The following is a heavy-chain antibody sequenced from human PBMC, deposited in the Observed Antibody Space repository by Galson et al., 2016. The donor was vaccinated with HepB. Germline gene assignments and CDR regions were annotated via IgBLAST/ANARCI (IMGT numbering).Heavy chain of an antibody. J-gene: IGHJ6*02. D-gene: IGHD5-24*01. CDR1: GFNFDDYA. V-gene: IGHV3-9*01. CDR3: AGGDGAQYYYGMHV. Sequence: SLRLSCAASGFNFDDYAMYWVRQAPGKGLEWVSYINWNSDNIEYADSVKGRFTISRDNAKNSLYLQMNSLRGEDTALYYCAGGDGAQYYYGMHVWGQGTTVTVSS. CDR2: INWNSDNI.